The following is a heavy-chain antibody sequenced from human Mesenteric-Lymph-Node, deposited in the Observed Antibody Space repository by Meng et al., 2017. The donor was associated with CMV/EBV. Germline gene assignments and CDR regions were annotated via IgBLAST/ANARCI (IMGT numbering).Heavy chain of an antibody. V-gene: IGHV1-18*01. D-gene: IGHD1-20*01. Sequence: ASVKVSCKASNYTFPTYTITWVRQAPGQGPEWMGWISPYNDYTDYAQKFQGRVTLTTDTYTSTAYMELRSLRSDDTAVYYCAGPITGNQYYYYYYGMDVWGQGTTVTVSS. J-gene: IGHJ6*02. CDR1: NYTFPTYT. CDR2: ISPYNDYT. CDR3: AGPITGNQYYYYYYGMDV.